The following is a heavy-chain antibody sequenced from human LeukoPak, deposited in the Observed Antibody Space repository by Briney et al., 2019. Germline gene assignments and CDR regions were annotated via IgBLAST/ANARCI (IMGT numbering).Heavy chain of an antibody. Sequence: PGGSLRLSCAASGFTLTNYAICWVRQAPGKGLEWVSAISGSGGSTYYADSVKGRFTISRDNSKNTLYLQMNSLRAEDTAVYYCARDLTSYYFDYWGQGTLVTVSS. D-gene: IGHD2/OR15-2a*01. CDR2: ISGSGGST. CDR1: GFTLTNYA. V-gene: IGHV3-23*01. CDR3: ARDLTSYYFDY. J-gene: IGHJ4*02.